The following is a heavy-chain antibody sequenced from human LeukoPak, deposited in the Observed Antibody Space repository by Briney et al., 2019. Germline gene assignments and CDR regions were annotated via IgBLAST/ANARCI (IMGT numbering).Heavy chain of an antibody. Sequence: ASVKVSCKASGYTFTDYYIHWVRQAPGQGLEWMGWINPNSGATNYAQKFQGRVTMTRDTSISTAYMELISLRSDDTAVYYCARDYLAGSWGNWFDPWGQGTLVTVSP. D-gene: IGHD6-13*01. V-gene: IGHV1-2*02. J-gene: IGHJ5*02. CDR1: GYTFTDYY. CDR3: ARDYLAGSWGNWFDP. CDR2: INPNSGAT.